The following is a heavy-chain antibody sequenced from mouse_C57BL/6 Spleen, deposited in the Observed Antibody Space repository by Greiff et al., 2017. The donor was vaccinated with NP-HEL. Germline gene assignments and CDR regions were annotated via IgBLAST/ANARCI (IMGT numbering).Heavy chain of an antibody. CDR2: IDPETGGT. CDR3: TRSLSNWYFDV. J-gene: IGHJ1*03. CDR1: GYTFTDYE. V-gene: IGHV1-15*01. Sequence: VQLQQSGAELVRPGASVTLSCKASGYTFTDYEMHWVKQTPVHGLEWIGAIDPETGGTAYNQKFKGKAILTADKSSSTAYLERRSLTSEDSAVYYCTRSLSNWYFDVWGTGTTVTVSS.